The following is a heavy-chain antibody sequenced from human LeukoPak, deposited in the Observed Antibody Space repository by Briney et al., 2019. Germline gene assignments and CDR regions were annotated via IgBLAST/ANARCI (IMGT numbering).Heavy chain of an antibody. D-gene: IGHD3-10*01. Sequence: PSETLSLTCTVSGGSMSSRSYYWGWIRQPPGKGLEWIGSIYYSGNTNYNPSLKSRVTISVDTSKNQFSLKLSSTTAADTAVYYCARGALLWFGDRMEYYFDYWGQGTLLTVSS. V-gene: IGHV4-39*07. CDR3: ARGALLWFGDRMEYYFDY. J-gene: IGHJ4*02. CDR2: IYYSGNT. CDR1: GGSMSSRSYY.